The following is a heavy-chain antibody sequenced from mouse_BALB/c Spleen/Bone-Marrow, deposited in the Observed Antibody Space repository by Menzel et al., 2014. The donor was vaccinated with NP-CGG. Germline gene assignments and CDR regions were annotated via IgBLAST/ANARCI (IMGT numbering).Heavy chain of an antibody. J-gene: IGHJ4*01. D-gene: IGHD2-1*01. CDR2: ISSGGSYT. CDR3: TRDGKGNYDYAMDY. CDR1: GFTFSSYT. Sequence: EVKVVESGGGLVKPGGSLKLSCAASGFTFSSYTMSWVRQTPEKRLEWVATISSGGSYTYYPDRVKGRFTISRDNAKNTLYLQMSSLKSEDTAMYYCTRDGKGNYDYAMDYWGQGTSVTVSS. V-gene: IGHV5-6-4*01.